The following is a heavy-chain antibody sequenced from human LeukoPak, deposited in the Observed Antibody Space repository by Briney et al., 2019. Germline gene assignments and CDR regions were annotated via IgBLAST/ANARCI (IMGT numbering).Heavy chain of an antibody. V-gene: IGHV4-34*01. Sequence: PSETLSLTCGVYGDSISGYHWTYIRQPPGKGLEWIGEINRSGSTNYNPSLKSRVTISVDTSKNQFSLKLSSVTAADTAVYYCARGGYCSSTSCYKFYYYMDVWGRGTTVTISS. CDR1: GDSISGYH. D-gene: IGHD2-2*02. J-gene: IGHJ6*03. CDR2: INRSGST. CDR3: ARGGYCSSTSCYKFYYYMDV.